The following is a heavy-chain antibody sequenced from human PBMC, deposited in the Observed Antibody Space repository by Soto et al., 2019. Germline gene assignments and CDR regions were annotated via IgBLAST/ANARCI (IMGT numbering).Heavy chain of an antibody. D-gene: IGHD3-16*01. CDR3: ARAFGSTMPSLV. CDR2: IYYSGST. Sequence: SETLSLTCTVSGGSISSGGYYWSWIRQHPGKGLEWIGYIYYSGSTYYNPSLKSRVTISVDTSKNQFSLKLSSVTAADTAVYYCARAFGSTMPSLVWGQGTLVTVSS. J-gene: IGHJ4*02. V-gene: IGHV4-31*03. CDR1: GGSISSGGYY.